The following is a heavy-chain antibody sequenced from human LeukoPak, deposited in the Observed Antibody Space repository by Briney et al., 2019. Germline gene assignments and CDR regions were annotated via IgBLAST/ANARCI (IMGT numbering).Heavy chain of an antibody. CDR2: ISYDGSNK. CDR1: GFTFSSYA. CDR3: ARSGYYYDSSGYYEGRYYGMDV. J-gene: IGHJ6*02. D-gene: IGHD3-22*01. V-gene: IGHV3-30-3*01. Sequence: GGSLRHSCAASGFTFSSYAMHWVRQAPGKGLEWVAVISYDGSNKYYADSVKGRFTISRDNSKNTLYLQMNSLRAEDTAVYYCARSGYYYDSSGYYEGRYYGMDVWGQGTTVTVSS.